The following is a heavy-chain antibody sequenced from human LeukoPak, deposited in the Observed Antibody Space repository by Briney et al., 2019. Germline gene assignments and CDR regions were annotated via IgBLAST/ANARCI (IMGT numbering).Heavy chain of an antibody. D-gene: IGHD1-1*01. Sequence: GGSLRLSCAASGFTFSNYAMSWVRQAPGKGLEWVSAISGSDGSTNYADSVKGRFTISRENSKNTLYLQMNSLRAEDTAVYYCARVGRGTTMILDYWGQGTLVTVSS. CDR1: GFTFSNYA. J-gene: IGHJ4*02. CDR3: ARVGRGTTMILDY. V-gene: IGHV3-23*01. CDR2: ISGSDGST.